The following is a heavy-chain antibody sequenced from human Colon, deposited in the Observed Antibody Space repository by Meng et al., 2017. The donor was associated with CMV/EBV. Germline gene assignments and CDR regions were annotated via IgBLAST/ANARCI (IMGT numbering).Heavy chain of an antibody. Sequence: FIFRTAWMNWVRLAPGKGLEWVGRIKRNADGATTDYAVAVEGRFTISRDDSRDTLYLQMNSLKTEDTAVYFCTTGVCGTGTCYGHDGYWGQGTLVTVSS. CDR2: IKRNADGATT. CDR3: TTGVCGTGTCYGHDGY. D-gene: IGHD2-2*01. J-gene: IGHJ4*02. CDR1: FIFRTAW. V-gene: IGHV3-15*07.